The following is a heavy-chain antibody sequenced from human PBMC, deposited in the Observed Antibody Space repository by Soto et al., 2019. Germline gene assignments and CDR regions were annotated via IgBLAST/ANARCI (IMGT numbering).Heavy chain of an antibody. V-gene: IGHV1-8*01. CDR1: GYTFTSYD. D-gene: IGHD3-3*01. CDR2: MNPNSGNT. J-gene: IGHJ4*02. Sequence: ASVKVSCKASGYTFTSYDINWVRQATGQGLEWMGWMNPNSGNTGHAQKFQGRVTMTRNTSIGTAYMELSSLRSEDTAVYYCARGVTTIFGAVHGYWGQGTLVTVSS. CDR3: ARGVTTIFGAVHGY.